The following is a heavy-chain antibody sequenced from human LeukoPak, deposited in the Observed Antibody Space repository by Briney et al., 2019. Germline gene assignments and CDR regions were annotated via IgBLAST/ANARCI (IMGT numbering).Heavy chain of an antibody. V-gene: IGHV4-59*01. CDR1: GGSISSYY. CDR3: ARFAGATVYYYYYYGMDV. CDR2: IYYSGST. Sequence: SETLSLTCTVSGGSISSYYWSWIRQPPGKGLEWIGYIYYSGSTNYNPSLKSRVTISVDTSKNQFSLKLSSVTAADTAVYYCARFAGATVYYYYYYGMDVWGQGTTVTVSS. J-gene: IGHJ6*02. D-gene: IGHD1-26*01.